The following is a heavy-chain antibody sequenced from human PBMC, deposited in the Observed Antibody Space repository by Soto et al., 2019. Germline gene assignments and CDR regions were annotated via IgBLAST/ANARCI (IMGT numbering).Heavy chain of an antibody. D-gene: IGHD2-2*01. J-gene: IGHJ6*03. CDR2: FDPEDGET. V-gene: IGHV1-24*01. CDR1: GYTLTELS. CDR3: ATTRPPPVASPLVPRRYYYYYMDV. Sequence: ASVKVSCKVSGYTLTELSMHWVRQAPGKGLEWMGGFDPEDGETIYAQKFQGRVTMTEETSTDTAYMELSSLRSEDTAVYYCATTRPPPVASPLVPRRYYYYYMDVWGKGTTVTVSS.